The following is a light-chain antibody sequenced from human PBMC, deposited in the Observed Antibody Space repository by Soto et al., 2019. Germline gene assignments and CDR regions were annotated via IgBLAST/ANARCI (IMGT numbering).Light chain of an antibody. Sequence: EIVMTLSPATLSVSPGERATLSCRASQSVSSNLAWYQQKPGQAPRLLIYGASTGATGIPARFSGSGSGAEFTLTISSLQSEDFAVYYCQQYNNWPRTFGQGTKVDIK. V-gene: IGKV3-15*01. CDR1: QSVSSN. CDR2: GAS. CDR3: QQYNNWPRT. J-gene: IGKJ1*01.